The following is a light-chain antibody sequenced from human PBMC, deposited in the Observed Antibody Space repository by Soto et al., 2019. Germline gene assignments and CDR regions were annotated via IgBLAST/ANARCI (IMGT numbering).Light chain of an antibody. Sequence: EIVMTQSPDSLAVSLGERATINCKSSQSILYTANNNNYIRWSQQKAGQPPRVINPWASTRVSGVPDRFSGSGSGTDFTLTISNLQAEDAAIYYCQQFFTSTPTFGGGTKVDIK. V-gene: IGKV4-1*01. CDR1: QSILYTANNNNY. CDR3: QQFFTSTPT. J-gene: IGKJ4*01. CDR2: WAS.